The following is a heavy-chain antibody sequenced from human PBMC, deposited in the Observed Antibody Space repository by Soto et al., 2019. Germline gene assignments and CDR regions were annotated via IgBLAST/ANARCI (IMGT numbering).Heavy chain of an antibody. CDR2: ISGGGGGT. D-gene: IGHD3-10*01. V-gene: IGHV3-23*01. J-gene: IGHJ5*02. Sequence: SLRLSCAASGFSFSNYAMNWVRQAPGKGLEWVSGISGGGGGTYYADSVKGRFIISRDNAKNTVYLQMNSLRAEDTAVYYCARDAVRGVITRLLDPWGQGTLVTVSS. CDR3: ARDAVRGVITRLLDP. CDR1: GFSFSNYA.